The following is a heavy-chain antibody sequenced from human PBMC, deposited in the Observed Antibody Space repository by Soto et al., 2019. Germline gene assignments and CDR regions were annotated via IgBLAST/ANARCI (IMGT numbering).Heavy chain of an antibody. CDR3: AKAHSRVTMIVVVTSSPHFDY. CDR2: ISGSGGST. D-gene: IGHD3-22*01. J-gene: IGHJ4*02. Sequence: GGSLRLSCAASGFTFSSYAMSWVRQAPGKGLEWVSAISGSGGSTYYADSVKGRFTISRDNSKNTLYLQMNSLRAEDTAVYYCAKAHSRVTMIVVVTSSPHFDYWGQGTLVTVSS. V-gene: IGHV3-23*01. CDR1: GFTFSSYA.